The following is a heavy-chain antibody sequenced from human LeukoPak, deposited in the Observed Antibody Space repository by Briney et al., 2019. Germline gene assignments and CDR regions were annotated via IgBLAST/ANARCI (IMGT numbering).Heavy chain of an antibody. D-gene: IGHD3-9*01. V-gene: IGHV3-30*18. J-gene: IGHJ4*02. CDR2: ISYDGSNK. CDR3: AKDGTQYYDILTYFDY. CDR1: GFTFSSDV. Sequence: GGSLRLSCAASGFTFSSDVMHWVRQAPGKGLEWGAVISYDGSNKYYADSVKGRFTISRDNSKNTLYLKMNSLRAEDTAVYYCAKDGTQYYDILTYFDYWGQGTLVTVSS.